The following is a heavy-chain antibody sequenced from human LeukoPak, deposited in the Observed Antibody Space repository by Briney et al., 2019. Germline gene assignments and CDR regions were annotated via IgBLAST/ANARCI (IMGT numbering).Heavy chain of an antibody. Sequence: GGSLRLSCEASGFTFSSYSMNWVRQAPGKGLEWVSFISSSSSPIYYADSVKGRFTISRHNAKNSLYLQMNSLRAEDTAVYYCARAATYNWNDVNYWGQGTLVTVSS. J-gene: IGHJ4*02. CDR3: ARAATYNWNDVNY. V-gene: IGHV3-48*01. CDR1: GFTFSSYS. CDR2: ISSSSSPI. D-gene: IGHD1-20*01.